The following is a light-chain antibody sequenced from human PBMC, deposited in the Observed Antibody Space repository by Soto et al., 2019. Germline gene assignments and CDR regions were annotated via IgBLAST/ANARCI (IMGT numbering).Light chain of an antibody. CDR3: SSSASSSNV. V-gene: IGLV2-8*01. Sequence: QSVLTQPPSASGSPGQSVAISCTGTSSDVGGYNYVSWYQQHPGKAPKLMIYEVNKRPSGVPDRFSGSKSGNTASLTVSGLQAEDEDDYYWSSSASSSNVFGTGTKLTVL. CDR1: SSDVGGYNY. CDR2: EVN. J-gene: IGLJ1*01.